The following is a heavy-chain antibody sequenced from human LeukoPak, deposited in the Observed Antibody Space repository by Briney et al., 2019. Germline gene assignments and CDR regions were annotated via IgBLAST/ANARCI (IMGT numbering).Heavy chain of an antibody. CDR3: ARVGDGYSVNYFDY. D-gene: IGHD5-24*01. CDR2: ISSSSSTV. CDR1: GFTFSNYN. V-gene: IGHV3-48*02. J-gene: IGHJ4*02. Sequence: GGSLRLSCAASGFTFSNYNMNWVRHVPGKGLEWVSYISSSSSTVYYADSVKGRFTVSRDNAKNSLYLQMNSLRDEDTAMFYCARVGDGYSVNYFDYWGQGILVTVSS.